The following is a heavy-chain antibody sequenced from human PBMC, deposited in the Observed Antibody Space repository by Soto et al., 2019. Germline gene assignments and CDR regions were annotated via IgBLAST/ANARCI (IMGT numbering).Heavy chain of an antibody. CDR2: IYYSGST. Sequence: SETLSLTCTVSGGSISSYYWSWIRQPPGKGLEWIGYIYYSGSTNYNPSLKSRVTISVDTSKNQFSLKLSSVTAADTAVYYCARHSPGECSGGSCYFYNWFDPWGQGTLVTVSS. J-gene: IGHJ5*02. D-gene: IGHD2-15*01. CDR1: GGSISSYY. CDR3: ARHSPGECSGGSCYFYNWFDP. V-gene: IGHV4-59*08.